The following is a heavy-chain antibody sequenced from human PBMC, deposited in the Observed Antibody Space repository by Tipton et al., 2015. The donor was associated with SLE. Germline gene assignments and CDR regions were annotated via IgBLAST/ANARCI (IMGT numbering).Heavy chain of an antibody. J-gene: IGHJ2*01. CDR1: GGSFSGYY. CDR2: INYSGNT. D-gene: IGHD3-16*02. V-gene: IGHV4-34*01. Sequence: TLSLTCAVYGGSFSGYYWSWIRQPPGKGREWIGGINYSGNTYYNPSLKSRVTISVDTSNNQFSLRLSSVTAADTAVYYCVTSLPLYWYLDLRGRGSLVTVSS. CDR3: VTSLPLYWYLDL.